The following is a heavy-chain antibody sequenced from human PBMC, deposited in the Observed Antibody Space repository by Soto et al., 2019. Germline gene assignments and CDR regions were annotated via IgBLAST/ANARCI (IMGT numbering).Heavy chain of an antibody. V-gene: IGHV2-5*01. CDR3: ARGLAGRPVIAFDI. J-gene: IGHJ3*02. CDR1: GFSLTTSGVG. Sequence: QSTLKESGPTLVKPTQTLTLTCSFSGFSLTTSGVGVGWIRQPPGKPLEWLAHIYWSGDEHYRPSLKSRLSSTKDTSRIQVVLTMTNMDPVDTATYYCARGLAGRPVIAFDIWGQGTMVTVSS. D-gene: IGHD6-6*01. CDR2: IYWSGDE.